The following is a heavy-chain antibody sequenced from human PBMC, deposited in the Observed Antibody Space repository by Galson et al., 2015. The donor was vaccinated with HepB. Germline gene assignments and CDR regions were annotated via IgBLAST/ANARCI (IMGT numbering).Heavy chain of an antibody. CDR3: VKEGAWFGGDWFDP. CDR2: INGRGSTR. CDR1: GFIFRHHA. V-gene: IGHV3-23*01. Sequence: SLRLSCAGSGFIFRHHAMAWIRQAPGKGLEWVSGINGRGSTRSYSDAVKDRFSISRDNSKDTVFLQMDNPRPEDTAVYYCVKEGAWFGGDWFDPWGQGALVTVS. J-gene: IGHJ5*02. D-gene: IGHD3-16*01.